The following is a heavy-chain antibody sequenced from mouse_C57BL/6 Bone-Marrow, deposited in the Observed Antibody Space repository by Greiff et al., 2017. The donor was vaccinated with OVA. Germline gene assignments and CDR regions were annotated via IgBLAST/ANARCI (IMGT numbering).Heavy chain of an antibody. CDR3: ARRGVYYGSSYYFDY. D-gene: IGHD1-1*01. Sequence: LVESGAELARPGASVKLSCKASGYTFTSYGISWVKQRTGQGLEWIGEIYPRSGNTYYNEKFKGKATLTADKSSSTAYMELRSLTSEDSAVYFCARRGVYYGSSYYFDYWGQGTTLTVSS. CDR1: GYTFTSYG. J-gene: IGHJ2*01. CDR2: IYPRSGNT. V-gene: IGHV1-81*01.